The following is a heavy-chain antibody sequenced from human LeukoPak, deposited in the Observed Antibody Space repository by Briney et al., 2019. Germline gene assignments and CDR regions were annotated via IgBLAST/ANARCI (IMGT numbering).Heavy chain of an antibody. V-gene: IGHV3-7*01. Sequence: QPSETLSLTCTVSGGSISSYFWSWIRQPPGKGLEWVANIKEDGSKKNYVDSVKGRFTISRDNAENSVYLQMNSLRVEDTAVYYCAKDIVGGGDDYWGQGTLVTVSS. J-gene: IGHJ4*02. D-gene: IGHD2-21*02. CDR1: GGSISSYF. CDR3: AKDIVGGGDDY. CDR2: IKEDGSKK.